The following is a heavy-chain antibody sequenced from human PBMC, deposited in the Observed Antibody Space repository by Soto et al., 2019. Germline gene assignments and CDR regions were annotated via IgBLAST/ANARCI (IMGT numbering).Heavy chain of an antibody. V-gene: IGHV3-48*02. CDR1: GFTFRTFS. J-gene: IGHJ4*02. Sequence: EVQLVESGGAPGQPGGSRKLSVAPSGFTFRTFSMNWVRQAPGRGLEWISYISGGGRPISYADSVKGRFTISRDNAKNSLYLQMDSLTDEDTAVYYCARDLGWAFDSWGQGTLVTVSS. CDR3: ARDLGWAFDS. D-gene: IGHD6-19*01. CDR2: ISGGGRPI.